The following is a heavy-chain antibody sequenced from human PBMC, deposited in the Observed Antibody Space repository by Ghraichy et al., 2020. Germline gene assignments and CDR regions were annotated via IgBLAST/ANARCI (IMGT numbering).Heavy chain of an antibody. Sequence: GGSLRLSCAASGFTVSSNYMSWVRQAPGKGLEWVSVIYSGGSTYYADTVKGRLTISRDNSKNTLYLQMNSLRAEDTAAYYWARARYSSSWPNPAYYYYYMDVWGKGTTVTVSS. J-gene: IGHJ6*03. CDR2: IYSGGST. V-gene: IGHV3-53*01. D-gene: IGHD6-13*01. CDR1: GFTVSSNY. CDR3: ARARYSSSWPNPAYYYYYMDV.